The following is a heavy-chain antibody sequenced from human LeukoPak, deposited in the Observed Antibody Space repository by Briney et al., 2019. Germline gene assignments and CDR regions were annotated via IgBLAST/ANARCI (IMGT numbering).Heavy chain of an antibody. Sequence: GGSLRLSCAASGFTFSSYTMNWVRQAPGKGLEWVSYISGSSSTIYYADSVKGRFTISRDNAKNSLYLQMNSLRAEDTAVYYCARRHYDTSGYVLDYWGQGTLVTVSS. CDR1: GFTFSSYT. CDR2: ISGSSSTI. D-gene: IGHD3-22*01. V-gene: IGHV3-48*01. CDR3: ARRHYDTSGYVLDY. J-gene: IGHJ4*02.